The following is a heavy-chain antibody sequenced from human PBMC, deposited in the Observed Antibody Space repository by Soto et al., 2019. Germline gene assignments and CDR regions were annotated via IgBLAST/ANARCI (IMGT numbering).Heavy chain of an antibody. CDR3: ARGHSTDCSNGVCSFFYNHEMDV. Sequence: VELVQSGAEVEKPGAAVRISCKTSGYTFTAYYIHWVRQAPGQGLEWMGWINPNSGGTSTAQKFQGWVTMTRDRSISTVYMELTRLRSDDTAVYFCARGHSTDCSNGVCSFFYNHEMDVWGQGTTVTVSS. J-gene: IGHJ6*02. V-gene: IGHV1-2*04. CDR1: GYTFTAYY. CDR2: INPNSGGT. D-gene: IGHD2-8*01.